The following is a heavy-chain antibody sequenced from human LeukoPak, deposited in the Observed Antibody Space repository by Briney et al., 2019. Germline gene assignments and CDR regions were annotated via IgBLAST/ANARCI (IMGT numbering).Heavy chain of an antibody. CDR2: IYPGDSDT. D-gene: IGHD2-21*01. V-gene: IGHV5-51*01. Sequence: GESLKISFKGFGYSFTSYWIGWVRQMPGKGLEGMGIIYPGDSDTRYSPSFQGQVTISADKSISTAYLQWSSLKASDTAMYYCARLRPGIVVVRNHWFDPWGQGTLVTVSS. J-gene: IGHJ5*02. CDR3: ARLRPGIVVVRNHWFDP. CDR1: GYSFTSYW.